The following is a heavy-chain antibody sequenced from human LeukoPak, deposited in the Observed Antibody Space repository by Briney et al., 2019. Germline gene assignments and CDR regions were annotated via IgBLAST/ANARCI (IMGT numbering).Heavy chain of an antibody. Sequence: SVKVSCKASGGTFSSYAISWVRQAPGQGLEWMGGIIPIFGTANYAQKFQGRVTITTDESTSIAYMELSSLRSEDTAVYYCARANPYGCNEYDAFDIWGQGTMVTVSS. CDR2: IIPIFGTA. D-gene: IGHD5-24*01. V-gene: IGHV1-69*05. CDR3: ARANPYGCNEYDAFDI. CDR1: GGTFSSYA. J-gene: IGHJ3*02.